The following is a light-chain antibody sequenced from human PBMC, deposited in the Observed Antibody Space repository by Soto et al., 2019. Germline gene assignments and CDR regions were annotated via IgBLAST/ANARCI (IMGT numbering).Light chain of an antibody. CDR2: QDD. CDR1: GLGETY. CDR3: QAWDSTTVL. V-gene: IGLV3-1*01. J-gene: IGLJ2*01. Sequence: SYELTQSPSVSVSPGQTVTITCSGDGLGETYACWYQQKPGQSPVLVIYQDDQRPSGIPERFSGSNSGNTATLTISGTQAMDEANYFCQAWDSTTVLFGGGTKLTVL.